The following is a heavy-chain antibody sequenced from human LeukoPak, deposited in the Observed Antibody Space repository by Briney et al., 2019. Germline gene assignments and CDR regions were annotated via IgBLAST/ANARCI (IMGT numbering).Heavy chain of an antibody. CDR3: AKWKYSNSGIDDY. Sequence: GGSLRLSCEASGFTSGSFWMHWVRRAPGKGLDWVSRINSDGSSISYGDSVKGRFTISRDNAKNTLYLQMNSLRVEDTAVYYCAKWKYSNSGIDDYWGQGTLVTVSS. CDR1: GFTSGSFW. D-gene: IGHD6-6*01. J-gene: IGHJ4*02. V-gene: IGHV3-74*01. CDR2: INSDGSSI.